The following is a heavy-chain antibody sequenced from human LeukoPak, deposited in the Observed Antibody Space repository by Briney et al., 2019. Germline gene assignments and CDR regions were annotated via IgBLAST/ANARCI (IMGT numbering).Heavy chain of an antibody. CDR3: ARDRGIVGAPQF. Sequence: GGSLRLSCAASGFTFSDYYMSWIRQAPGKGLEWVSSISGRAITIYYADSVKGRFTISRDNAKNSLFLQMNNLRADDTAVYYCARDRGIVGAPQFWGQGTMVTVSS. J-gene: IGHJ3*01. CDR1: GFTFSDYY. D-gene: IGHD1-26*01. V-gene: IGHV3-11*01. CDR2: ISGRAITI.